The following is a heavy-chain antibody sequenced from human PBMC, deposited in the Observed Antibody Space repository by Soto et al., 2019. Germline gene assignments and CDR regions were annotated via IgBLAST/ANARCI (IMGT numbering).Heavy chain of an antibody. CDR2: IYAGGNT. Sequence: GGSLRLSCAASGFSVTSNYMTWVRQAPGKGLECVSVIYAGGNTYYPDSVKGRFTISSDNSKNTLFLQMNNLRAEDTAVYYCARVTTFYDILTSSYALNYFDYWGQGTRVAVSS. D-gene: IGHD3-9*01. CDR1: GFSVTSNY. V-gene: IGHV3-53*01. CDR3: ARVTTFYDILTSSYALNYFDY. J-gene: IGHJ4*02.